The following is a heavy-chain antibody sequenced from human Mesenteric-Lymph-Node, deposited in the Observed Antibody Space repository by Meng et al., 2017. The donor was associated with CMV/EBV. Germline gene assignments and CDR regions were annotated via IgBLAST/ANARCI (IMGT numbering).Heavy chain of an antibody. V-gene: IGHV3-30*02. Sequence: LSLTCAVSGFTFTTSCMHWVRQAPGKGLEWVTFIQFDGSNTFYADSVKGRFTISRDNSKNTLYLQMNSLRAEDTAVYYCATDLEQQLVHHDAFDIWGQGTMVTVSS. D-gene: IGHD6-13*01. CDR1: GFTFTTSC. J-gene: IGHJ3*02. CDR2: IQFDGSNT. CDR3: ATDLEQQLVHHDAFDI.